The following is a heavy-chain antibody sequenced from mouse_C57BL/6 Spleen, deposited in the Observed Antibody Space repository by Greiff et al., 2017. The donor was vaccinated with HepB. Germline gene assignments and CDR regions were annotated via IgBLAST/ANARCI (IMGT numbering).Heavy chain of an antibody. J-gene: IGHJ3*01. CDR3: ARGGWSFAY. D-gene: IGHD2-3*01. V-gene: IGHV5-4*03. CDR1: GFTFSNYA. CDR2: ISDGGSYT. Sequence: EVKLVESGGGLVKPGGSLKLSCAASGFTFSNYAMSWVRQTPEKRLEWVATISDGGSYTYYPDNVKGRFTISRDNAKNNLYLQMSHLKSEDTAMYYCARGGWSFAYWGQGTLVTVSA.